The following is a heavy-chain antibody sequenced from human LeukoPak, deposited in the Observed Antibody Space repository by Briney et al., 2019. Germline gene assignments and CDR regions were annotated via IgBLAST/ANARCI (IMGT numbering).Heavy chain of an antibody. CDR2: FSNNGGYT. J-gene: IGHJ4*02. CDR1: GFTFSSSA. V-gene: IGHV3-23*01. D-gene: IGHD2-15*01. Sequence: GGSLRLSCAASGFTFSSSAMSWVRQAPGRGLEWVSAFSNNGGYTYYADSVQGRFTISRDNSKSTLCLQMNSLRAEDTAVYYCAKQLGYCSDGSCYFPYWGQGTLVTVSS. CDR3: AKQLGYCSDGSCYFPY.